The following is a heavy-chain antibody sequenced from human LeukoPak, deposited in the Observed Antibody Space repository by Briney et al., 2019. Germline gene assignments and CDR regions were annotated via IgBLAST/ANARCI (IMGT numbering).Heavy chain of an antibody. Sequence: ASVKVSCKTSGYSFTGYYMHWVRQAPGQGLEWMGWMHPSSGSSNYAQKFEGRVTMTRDTSIDTAYMVLNSLRSDDTAVYYCARVNWEQLNCDYWGQGTLVTVSS. V-gene: IGHV1-2*02. CDR3: ARVNWEQLNCDY. CDR1: GYSFTGYY. J-gene: IGHJ4*02. D-gene: IGHD1-26*01. CDR2: MHPSSGSS.